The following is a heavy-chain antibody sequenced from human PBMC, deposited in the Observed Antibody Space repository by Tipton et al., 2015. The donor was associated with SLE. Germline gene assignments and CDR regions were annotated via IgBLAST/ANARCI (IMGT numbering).Heavy chain of an antibody. D-gene: IGHD6-13*01. CDR1: GFTFSSYA. V-gene: IGHV3-23*01. CDR2: ISGSGGST. J-gene: IGHJ6*02. Sequence: SLRLSCAASGFTFSSYAMSWVRQAPGKGLEWVSAISGSGGSTYYADSVKGRFTISRDNSKNTLYLQMNSLRAEDTAVYYCAKDGGGISSSWSGGMDVWGQGTTVTVSS. CDR3: AKDGGGISSSWSGGMDV.